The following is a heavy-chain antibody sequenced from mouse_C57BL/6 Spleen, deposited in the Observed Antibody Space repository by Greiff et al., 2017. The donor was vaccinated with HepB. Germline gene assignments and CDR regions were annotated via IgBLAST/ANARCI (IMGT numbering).Heavy chain of an antibody. D-gene: IGHD2-2*01. V-gene: IGHV1-81*01. CDR1: GYTFTSYG. CDR3: ARGLPFAY. CDR2: IYPRSGNT. J-gene: IGHJ3*01. Sequence: QVHVKQSGAELARPGASVKLSCKASGYTFTSYGISWVKQRTGQGLEWIGEIYPRSGNTYYNEKFKGKATLTADKSSSTAYMELRSLTSEDSAVYFCARGLPFAYWGQGTLVTVSA.